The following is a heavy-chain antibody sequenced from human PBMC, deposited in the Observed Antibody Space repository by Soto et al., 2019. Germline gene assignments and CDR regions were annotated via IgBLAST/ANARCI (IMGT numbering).Heavy chain of an antibody. CDR1: GFTFSSYG. CDR2: ISYDGSNK. CDR3: AKCLAVAGVRFEKEYFQH. J-gene: IGHJ1*01. Sequence: QVQLVESGGGVVQPGRSLRLSCAASGFTFSSYGMHWVRQAPGKGLEWVAVISYDGSNKYYADSVKGRFTISRDNSKNTLYLPMNSRRAEDTAVYYCAKCLAVAGVRFEKEYFQHWGQGTLVTVAS. D-gene: IGHD6-19*01. V-gene: IGHV3-30*18.